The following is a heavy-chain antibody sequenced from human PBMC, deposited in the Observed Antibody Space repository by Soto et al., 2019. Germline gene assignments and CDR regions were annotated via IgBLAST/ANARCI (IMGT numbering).Heavy chain of an antibody. CDR1: GYPVTAYY. CDR3: ARGGGVGVAGSAAFDM. V-gene: IGHV1-2*02. D-gene: IGHD3-3*01. J-gene: IGHJ3*02. CDR2: INPATGAA. Sequence: QLHLVQSGAVVKKPGASVTVSCSASGYPVTAYYMHWVRQAPGRGLEWMGGINPATGAAKYTQTLQGRVPMTRDTSTSTVFMELGGLTSEDGGVFYWARGGGVGVAGSAAFDMWGQGTLVTVSS.